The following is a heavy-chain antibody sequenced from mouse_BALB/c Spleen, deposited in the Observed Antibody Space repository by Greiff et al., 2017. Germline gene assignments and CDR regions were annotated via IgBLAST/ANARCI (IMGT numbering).Heavy chain of an antibody. V-gene: IGHV2-9*02. CDR1: GFSLTSYG. CDR2: IWAGGST. CDR3: AREPRFLFAY. J-gene: IGHJ3*01. Sequence: VQLQQSGPGLVAPSQSLSITCTVSGFSLTSYGVHWVRQPPGRGLEWLGVIWAGGSTNYNSALMSRLSISKDNSKSQVFLKMNSLQTDDTAMYYCAREPRFLFAYWGQGTLVTVSA.